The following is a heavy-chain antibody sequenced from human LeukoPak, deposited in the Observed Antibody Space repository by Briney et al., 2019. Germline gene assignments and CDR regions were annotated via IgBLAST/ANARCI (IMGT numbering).Heavy chain of an antibody. J-gene: IGHJ4*02. CDR2: VRYDGTNN. CDR1: GFTFSFNNYG. V-gene: IGHV3-30*02. Sequence: PGGSLRLSCAASGFTFSFNNYGMHWVRQAAGEVLEWVAFVRYDGTNNYYADSVNGRFTVSRDNSKNTVYLQMSSLRTEDTAVYYCAKDYGYSYGYFDHWGQGTLVTVSS. D-gene: IGHD1-26*01. CDR3: AKDYGYSYGYFDH.